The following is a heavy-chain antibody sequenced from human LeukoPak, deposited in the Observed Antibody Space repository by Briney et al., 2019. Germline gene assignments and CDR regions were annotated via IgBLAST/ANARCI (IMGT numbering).Heavy chain of an antibody. CDR1: GGSISSSSYY. CDR3: ARHGSCSSTSCYRGRRFDP. D-gene: IGHD2-2*02. Sequence: PSETLSLTCTVSGGSISSSSYYWGWIRQPPGKGLEWIGSIYYSGSTYYNPSLKSRVTISVDTSKNQFSLKLSSVTAADTAVYYCARHGSCSSTSCYRGRRFDPWGQGTLVTVSS. J-gene: IGHJ5*02. V-gene: IGHV4-39*01. CDR2: IYYSGST.